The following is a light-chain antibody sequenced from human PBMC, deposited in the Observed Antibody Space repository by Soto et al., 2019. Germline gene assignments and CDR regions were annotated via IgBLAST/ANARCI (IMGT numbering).Light chain of an antibody. J-gene: IGKJ3*01. CDR2: AAS. V-gene: IGKV1-27*01. Sequence: DIQMTQSPTSLSASVGDRVTITCRASQDIRNFVAWYQQKPGKAPKLLIYAASTLQSGVPSRFSGSGSETDFTLTINSLQPEYVATYSCQKYSSVPVFGPGTKVEIK. CDR1: QDIRNF. CDR3: QKYSSVPV.